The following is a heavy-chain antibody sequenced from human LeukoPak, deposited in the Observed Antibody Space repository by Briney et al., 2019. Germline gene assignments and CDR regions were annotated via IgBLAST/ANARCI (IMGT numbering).Heavy chain of an antibody. D-gene: IGHD3-9*01. Sequence: SETLSLTCTVSGGSISSSSYYWGWIRQPPGKGLEWIGSIYYSGSTYYNPSLKSRVTISVGTSRNQFSLKLSSVTAADTAVYYCARQDYEILTGYPNWFDPWGQGTLVTVSS. CDR1: GGSISSSSYY. V-gene: IGHV4-39*01. CDR3: ARQDYEILTGYPNWFDP. J-gene: IGHJ5*02. CDR2: IYYSGST.